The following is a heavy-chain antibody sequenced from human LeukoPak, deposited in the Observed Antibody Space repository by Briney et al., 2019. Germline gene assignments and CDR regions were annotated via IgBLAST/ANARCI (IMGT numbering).Heavy chain of an antibody. CDR3: TREMVATTRFDY. CDR1: GFTFSSYG. D-gene: IGHD2-15*01. V-gene: IGHV3-30*02. Sequence: HPGGSLRLSCAASGFTFSSYGMHWVRQAPGKGLEWVAFIRYDGSNKYYADSVEGRFTISRDNAKNSLYLQMINLTAEDTAIYYCTREMVATTRFDYWGQGTLVTVSS. J-gene: IGHJ4*02. CDR2: IRYDGSNK.